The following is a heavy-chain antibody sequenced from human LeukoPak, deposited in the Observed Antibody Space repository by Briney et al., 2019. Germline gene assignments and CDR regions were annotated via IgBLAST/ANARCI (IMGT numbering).Heavy chain of an antibody. V-gene: IGHV3-74*01. CDR2: VDANGNTA. D-gene: IGHD3-10*01. CDR3: ARNHYLSGDY. CDR1: GFTFSNYL. Sequence: GGSLRLSCAASGFTFSNYLMHWVRQAPGKGLVWVSHVDANGNTATYADSVKGRFTISRDNAKNTLYLQMNSLRVEDTAVYHCARNHYLSGDYWGQGTLVTVPS. J-gene: IGHJ4*02.